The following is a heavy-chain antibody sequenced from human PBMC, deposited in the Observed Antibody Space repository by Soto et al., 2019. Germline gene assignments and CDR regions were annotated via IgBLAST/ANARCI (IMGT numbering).Heavy chain of an antibody. CDR2: ISAYNGNT. CDR1: GYTFTSYG. Sequence: ASVKVSCKASGYTFTSYGISWVRQAPGQGLEWMGWISAYNGNTNYAQKLQGRVTMTTDTSTSTAYMELRSLRSDDTAVYYCARGVVVVPAATDTYCYYYGMDVWGQGTTVTVSS. V-gene: IGHV1-18*01. D-gene: IGHD2-2*01. CDR3: ARGVVVVPAATDTYCYYYGMDV. J-gene: IGHJ6*02.